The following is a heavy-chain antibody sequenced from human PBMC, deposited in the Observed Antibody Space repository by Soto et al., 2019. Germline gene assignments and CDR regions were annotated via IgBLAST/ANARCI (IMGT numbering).Heavy chain of an antibody. D-gene: IGHD6-13*01. V-gene: IGHV3-7*01. CDR1: GFTFRSYW. CDR2: IQQDGTEK. Sequence: PGGSLRLSCAASGFTFRSYWMTWVRQPPGKGLEWVANIQQDGTEKNYVDSVKGRFTISRDNAKNSLYLQMNSLRAGDTAVYYCAREPYSSYGMDVWGQGTTVTVSS. CDR3: AREPYSSYGMDV. J-gene: IGHJ6*02.